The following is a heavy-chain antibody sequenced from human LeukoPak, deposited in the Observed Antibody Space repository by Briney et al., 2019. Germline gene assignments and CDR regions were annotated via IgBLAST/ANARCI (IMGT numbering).Heavy chain of an antibody. CDR2: IYYSGCT. V-gene: IGHV4-30-4*01. CDR3: ARGQLGGYFDY. J-gene: IGHJ4*02. CDR1: GGSISSGDYY. Sequence: SQTLSLTCTVSGGSISSGDYYWSWIRQPPGKGLEWIGYIYYSGCTYYNPSLKSRVTISVDTSKNQFSLKLSSVTAADTAVYYCARGQLGGYFDYWGQGTLVTVSS. D-gene: IGHD6-6*01.